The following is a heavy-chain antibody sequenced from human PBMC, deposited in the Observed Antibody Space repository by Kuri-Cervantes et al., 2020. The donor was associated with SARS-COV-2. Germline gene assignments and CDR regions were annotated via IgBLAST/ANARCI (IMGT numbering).Heavy chain of an antibody. Sequence: GGSLRLSCAASGFTVSSNYMSWVRQAPGKGLEWVSVIYSGGSTYYADSVKGRFTISRDNSKNTLYLQMNSLRAEDTAVYYCARDRRRDDFWSGYSIKFKYYYYGMDVWGQGTTVTVSS. D-gene: IGHD3-3*01. J-gene: IGHJ6*02. CDR1: GFTVSSNY. CDR3: ARDRRRDDFWSGYSIKFKYYYYGMDV. V-gene: IGHV3-53*01. CDR2: IYSGGST.